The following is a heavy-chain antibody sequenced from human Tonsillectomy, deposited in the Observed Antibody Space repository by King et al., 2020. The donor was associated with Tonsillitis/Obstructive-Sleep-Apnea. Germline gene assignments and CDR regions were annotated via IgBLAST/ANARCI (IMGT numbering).Heavy chain of an antibody. D-gene: IGHD3-3*01. Sequence: VQLVESGGGLVKPGGSLRLSCAASGFTFSSYSMNWVRQAPGKGLEWVSSISSSSSYIYYADSVKGRFTISRDNAKNSLYLQMNSLRAEDTAVYYCARDNVPNYDFWSGYYTDDYWGQGTLVTVSS. CDR3: ARDNVPNYDFWSGYYTDDY. CDR1: GFTFSSYS. V-gene: IGHV3-21*01. CDR2: ISSSSSYI. J-gene: IGHJ4*02.